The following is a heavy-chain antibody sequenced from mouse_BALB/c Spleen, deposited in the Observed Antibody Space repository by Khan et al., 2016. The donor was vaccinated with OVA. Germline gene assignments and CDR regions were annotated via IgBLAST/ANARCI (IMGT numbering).Heavy chain of an antibody. J-gene: IGHJ1*01. CDR3: GSPSYDPRYFEV. CDR2: IAPANSNT. Sequence: VQLQQSGAELVKPGASVKLSCTASGVTIRDTYFHWLKQRPEQGLEWIGWIAPANSNTQYNPKFQGKATITSDTSSNTSYLQLNSLTSEDTAVYYYGSPSYDPRYFEVWGAGTTVTVSS. D-gene: IGHD2-3*01. CDR1: GVTIRDTY. V-gene: IGHV14-3*02.